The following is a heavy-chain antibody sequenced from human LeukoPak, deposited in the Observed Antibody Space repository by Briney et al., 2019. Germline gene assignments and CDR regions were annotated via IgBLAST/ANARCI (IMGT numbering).Heavy chain of an antibody. CDR2: IYPGDSDT. V-gene: IGHV5-51*01. CDR3: ARRGVGATRWVDY. CDR1: GYSFTSYW. D-gene: IGHD1-26*01. J-gene: IGHJ4*02. Sequence: GESLQISCKGAGYSFTSYWIGWVRRMPGKGLEGMGIIYPGDSDTRYSPSFQGQVTISADKSISTAYLQWSSLKASDTAMYYCARRGVGATRWVDYWGQGTLVTVSS.